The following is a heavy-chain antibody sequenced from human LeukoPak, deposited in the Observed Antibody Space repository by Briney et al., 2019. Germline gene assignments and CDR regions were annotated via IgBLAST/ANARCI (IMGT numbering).Heavy chain of an antibody. J-gene: IGHJ4*02. D-gene: IGHD5-24*01. CDR3: AGGVRDGYNPR. V-gene: IGHV4-61*02. CDR2: IYTSGST. CDR1: GGPISSGSYY. Sequence: PSQTLSLTCTVSGGPISSGSYYWSWIRQPAGKGLEWIGRIYTSGSTNYNPSLKSRVTISVDTSKNQFSLKLSSVTAADTAVYYCAGGVRDGYNPRWGQGTLVTVSS.